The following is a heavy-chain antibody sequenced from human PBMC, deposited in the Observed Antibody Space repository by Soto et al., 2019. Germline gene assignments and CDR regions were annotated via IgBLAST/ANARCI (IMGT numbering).Heavy chain of an antibody. Sequence: ASVKVSCKVSGYTLTELSMHWVRQAPGKGLEWMGGFDPEDGETIYAQKFQGRVTMTEDTSTDTAYMELSSLRSEDTAVYYCATETYGDWFFDYWGQGTLVTVSS. V-gene: IGHV1-24*01. CDR2: FDPEDGET. J-gene: IGHJ4*02. CDR1: GYTLTELS. D-gene: IGHD4-17*01. CDR3: ATETYGDWFFDY.